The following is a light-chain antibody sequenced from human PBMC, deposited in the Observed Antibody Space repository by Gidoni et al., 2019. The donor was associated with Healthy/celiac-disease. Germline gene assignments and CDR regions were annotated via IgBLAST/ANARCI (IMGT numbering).Light chain of an antibody. CDR1: PGMSNY. Sequence: DIQMTQSPSSLSASVGDRVTITCRASPGMSNYLAWYQQKPGKVPKVLIYAASTLQSGVPSRFSGSGSGTDFTLTISSLQPEDVAIYYCQKYNSAPRTFGQGTKVEIK. V-gene: IGKV1-27*01. CDR2: AAS. J-gene: IGKJ1*01. CDR3: QKYNSAPRT.